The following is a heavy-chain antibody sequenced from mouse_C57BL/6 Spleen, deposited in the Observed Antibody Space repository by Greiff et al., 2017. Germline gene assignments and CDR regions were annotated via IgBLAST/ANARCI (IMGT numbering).Heavy chain of an antibody. J-gene: IGHJ3*01. CDR1: GYTFTDYE. CDR2: IDPDTGGT. Sequence: VQLQQSGAELVRPGASVTLSCKASGYTFTDYEMHWVKQTPVHGLEWIGAIDPDTGGTAYHQKFKGKDILTADNSSSTDYMELRSLTSEDSAVYYCTRSGESWFAYWGQGTLVTVSA. CDR3: TRSGESWFAY. D-gene: IGHD3-1*01. V-gene: IGHV1-15*01.